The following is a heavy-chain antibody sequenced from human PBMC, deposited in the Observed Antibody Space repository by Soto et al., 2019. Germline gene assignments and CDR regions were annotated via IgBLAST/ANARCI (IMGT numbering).Heavy chain of an antibody. V-gene: IGHV3-7*01. CDR3: ARDEPLQVPETGYYAGIFDY. CDR1: GFTFSSYW. J-gene: IGHJ4*02. CDR2: IKQDGSEK. Sequence: PGGSLRLSCAASGFTFSSYWMSWVRQAPGKGLEWVANIKQDGSEKYYVDSVKGRFTISRDNAKNSLYLQMNSLRAEDTAVYYCARDEPLQVPETGYYAGIFDYWGQGTLVTVSS. D-gene: IGHD3-9*01.